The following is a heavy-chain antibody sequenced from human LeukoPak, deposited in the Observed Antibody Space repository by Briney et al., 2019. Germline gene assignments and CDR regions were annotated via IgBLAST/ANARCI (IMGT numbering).Heavy chain of an antibody. V-gene: IGHV1-69*01. Sequence: SVKVSCKASGGTFSSYAISWVRQAPGQGLEWMGGIIPIFGTANYAQKFQGRVTITADESTSTAYMELSRLRSEDTAVYYCARSYGSEPARFHPWGQGTLVSVSS. CDR1: GGTFSSYA. D-gene: IGHD3-10*01. J-gene: IGHJ5*02. CDR3: ARSYGSEPARFHP. CDR2: IIPIFGTA.